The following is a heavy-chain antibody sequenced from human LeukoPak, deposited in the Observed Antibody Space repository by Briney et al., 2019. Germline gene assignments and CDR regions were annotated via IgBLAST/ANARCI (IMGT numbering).Heavy chain of an antibody. CDR2: ISSSSSYI. V-gene: IGHV3-21*01. D-gene: IGHD1-26*01. Sequence: GGSLRLSCAASGFTFSSYSMNWVRQAPGKGLEWVSSISSSSSYIYYADSVKGRFTISRDNAKNSLYLQMSSLRAEDTAVYYCARSPYYLSGIVGATFDYWGQGTLVTVSS. CDR3: ARSPYYLSGIVGATFDY. J-gene: IGHJ4*02. CDR1: GFTFSSYS.